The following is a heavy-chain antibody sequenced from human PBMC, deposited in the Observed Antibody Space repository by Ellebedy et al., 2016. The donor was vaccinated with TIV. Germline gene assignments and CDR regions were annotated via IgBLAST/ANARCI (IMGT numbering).Heavy chain of an antibody. Sequence: SETLSLXCSVSGGSINPYYWSWIRQPPGKAPAWIGYVYYSGSTYYNPSLKSRVTISVDTSKNQFSLKLSSVTAADTAVYYCARGGYCSSTSCYTRWFDPWGQGTLVTVSS. CDR3: ARGGYCSSTSCYTRWFDP. D-gene: IGHD2-2*02. CDR1: GGSINPYY. CDR2: VYYSGST. V-gene: IGHV4-59*12. J-gene: IGHJ5*02.